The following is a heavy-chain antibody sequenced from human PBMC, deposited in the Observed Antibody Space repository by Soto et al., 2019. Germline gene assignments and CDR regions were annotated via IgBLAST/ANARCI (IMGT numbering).Heavy chain of an antibody. CDR2: IYHSGST. Sequence: PSETLSLTCAVSGGSISSSNWWSWVRQPPGKGLEWIGEIYHSGSTNYNPSLKSRVTISVDKSKNQFSLKLGSVTAADTAVYYCARDGAVAGTNPYYYYYGMDVWGQGTTVTVSS. CDR1: GGSISSSNW. J-gene: IGHJ6*02. CDR3: ARDGAVAGTNPYYYYYGMDV. D-gene: IGHD6-19*01. V-gene: IGHV4-4*02.